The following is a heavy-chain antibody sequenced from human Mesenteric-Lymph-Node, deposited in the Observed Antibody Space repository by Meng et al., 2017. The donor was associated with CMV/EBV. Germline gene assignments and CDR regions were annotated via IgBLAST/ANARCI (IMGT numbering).Heavy chain of an antibody. D-gene: IGHD6-13*01. CDR3: ARVAAAAGKYFQH. CDR2: IYYSGST. J-gene: IGHJ1*01. Sequence: TVYGGSVSSGSLYWSWIRQPPGKGLEWIGYIYYSGSTSYNPSLKSRVTISLDTSKNQFSLKLTSVTAADTAVYYCARVAAAAGKYFQHWGQGTLVTVSS. V-gene: IGHV4-61*01. CDR1: GGSVSSGSLY.